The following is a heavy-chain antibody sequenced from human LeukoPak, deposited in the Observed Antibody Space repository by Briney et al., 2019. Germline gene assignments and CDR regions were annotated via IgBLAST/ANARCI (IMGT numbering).Heavy chain of an antibody. CDR1: GFTLRIYS. CDR2: ITSNGSSI. CDR3: ARARTIFCARPDDAFDL. V-gene: IGHV3-21*05. Sequence: GGTLRLSYGASGFTLRIYSMNWARHASGKGLECVSYITSNGSSIYYADSVKGRFTISRDNAKSSLYLQMNSLRAEDTALYYCARARTIFCARPDDAFDLWGQGTMVTVSS. J-gene: IGHJ3*01. D-gene: IGHD3-9*01.